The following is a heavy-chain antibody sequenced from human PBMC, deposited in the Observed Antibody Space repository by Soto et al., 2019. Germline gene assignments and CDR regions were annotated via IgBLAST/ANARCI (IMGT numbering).Heavy chain of an antibody. CDR2: INPNSGDT. J-gene: IGHJ6*02. CDR3: ARVGGGLASLGYYGLDV. V-gene: IGHV1-2*04. CDR1: GYTFIGYY. Sequence: SVKVSSKASGYTFIGYYIHWVRQAPGQGLEWMGWINPNSGDTNYAQRFQGWVTMTRDRSISTAYMELSRLKSDDTAVYYCARVGGGLASLGYYGLDVWGQGTTVTVSS. D-gene: IGHD3-10*01.